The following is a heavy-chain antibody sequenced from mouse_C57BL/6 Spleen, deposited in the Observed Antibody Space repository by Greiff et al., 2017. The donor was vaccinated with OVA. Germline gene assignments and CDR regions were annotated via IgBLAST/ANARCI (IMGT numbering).Heavy chain of an antibody. V-gene: IGHV1-26*01. CDR2: INPNNGGT. CDR1: GYTFTDYY. D-gene: IGHD1-1*01. J-gene: IGHJ3*01. CDR3: ARSGITTEFAY. Sequence: EVQLQQSGPELVKPGASVKISCKASGYTFTDYYMNWVKQSHGKSLEWIGDINPNNGGTSYNQKFKGKATLTVDKYSSTAYMELRSLTSEDSAVYYCARSGITTEFAYWGQGTLVTVSA.